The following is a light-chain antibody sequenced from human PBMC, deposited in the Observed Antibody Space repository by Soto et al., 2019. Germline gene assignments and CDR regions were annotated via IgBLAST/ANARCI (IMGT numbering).Light chain of an antibody. CDR2: GAS. V-gene: IGKV3-20*01. CDR3: QQYGSSPWT. J-gene: IGKJ1*01. CDR1: QTVTSNF. Sequence: VLTQSPGTLSLSPGDRATLSCRASQTVTSNFLAWYQEKPGQAPRLLIYGASSRATGIPDRFSGSGSGTDFTLTISRLEPEDFAVYYCQQYGSSPWTFGQGTKVDIK.